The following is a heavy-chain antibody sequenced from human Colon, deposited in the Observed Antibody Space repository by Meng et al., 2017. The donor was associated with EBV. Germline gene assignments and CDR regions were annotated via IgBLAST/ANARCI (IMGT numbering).Heavy chain of an antibody. Sequence: QLQLKESGPGPVKPSETLSLPCPVSGGFLDNSDYFWAWIRQPPGKGLEWIGSVRYSGTAYYNPSLTSRVTISVDTSKNQFSLNLSSLTAADTAVYYCARHVYGDSYGFWGQGTLVTVSS. D-gene: IGHD4-17*01. CDR2: VRYSGTA. V-gene: IGHV4-39*01. CDR1: GGFLDNSDYF. CDR3: ARHVYGDSYGF. J-gene: IGHJ4*02.